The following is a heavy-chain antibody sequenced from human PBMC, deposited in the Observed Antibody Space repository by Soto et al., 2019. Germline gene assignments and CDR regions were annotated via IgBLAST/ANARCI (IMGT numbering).Heavy chain of an antibody. J-gene: IGHJ4*02. V-gene: IGHV3-21*01. Sequence: PWGSLRIACAACVFSFTRYSMNWVRQAPGKGLEWVSSISSTTNYIYYADSMKGRFTVSRDNAKNSVYLEMNSLSAEDTAVYYCARESEDPTSNFDYWGQGTMVTGSS. CDR3: ARESEDPTSNFDY. CDR1: VFSFTRYS. CDR2: ISSTTNYI.